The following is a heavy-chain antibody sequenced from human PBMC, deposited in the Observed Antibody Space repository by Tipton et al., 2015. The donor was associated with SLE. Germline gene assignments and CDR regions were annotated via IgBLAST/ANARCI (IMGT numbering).Heavy chain of an antibody. D-gene: IGHD3-22*01. CDR1: GGSIRSSSYY. J-gene: IGHJ3*01. CDR3: ARPGNHFDSSGHHDAFDV. V-gene: IGHV4-39*07. CDR2: INHSGST. Sequence: LRLSCTVSGGSIRSSSYYWVWIRQPPGKGLEWIGEINHSGSTNYNPSLKSRVTISFDTSKNQLSLKLSSVTAADTAVYYCARPGNHFDSSGHHDAFDVWGQGTMVTVSS.